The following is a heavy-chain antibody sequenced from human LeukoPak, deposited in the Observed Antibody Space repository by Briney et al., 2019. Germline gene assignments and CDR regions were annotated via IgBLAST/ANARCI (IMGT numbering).Heavy chain of an antibody. D-gene: IGHD3-10*01. CDR1: GGSFSGYY. CDR3: ARASNQYYYGSGSYYYDY. Sequence: SETLSLTCAVYGGSFSGYYWSWIRQPPGKGLEWIGEINHSGSTNYNPSLKSRVTISVDTSKNQLSLKLSSVTAADTAVYYCARASNQYYYGSGSYYYDYWGQGTLVTVSS. CDR2: INHSGST. J-gene: IGHJ4*02. V-gene: IGHV4-34*01.